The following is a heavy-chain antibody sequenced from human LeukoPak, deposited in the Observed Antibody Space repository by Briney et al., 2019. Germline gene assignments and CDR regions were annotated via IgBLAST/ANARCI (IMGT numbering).Heavy chain of an antibody. V-gene: IGHV1-69*04. CDR2: IIPILGIA. D-gene: IGHD6-19*01. CDR1: GGTFSSYA. Sequence: ASVKVSCKASGGTFSSYAISWVRQAPGQGLEWMGRIIPILGIANYAQKFQGRVTITADKSTSTAYMELSSLRSEDTAVYYCASPIAVAGTPDAFDIWGQGTMVTVSS. CDR3: ASPIAVAGTPDAFDI. J-gene: IGHJ3*02.